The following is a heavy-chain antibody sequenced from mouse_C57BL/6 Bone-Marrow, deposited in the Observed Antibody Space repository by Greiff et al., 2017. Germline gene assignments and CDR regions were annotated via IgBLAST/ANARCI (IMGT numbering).Heavy chain of an antibody. CDR1: GYTFTSYW. CDR2: IDPSDSYT. CDR3: ARTVITTVVAGGYYAMDY. J-gene: IGHJ4*01. D-gene: IGHD1-1*01. Sequence: QVHVKQPGAELVMPGASVKLSCKASGYTFTSYWMHWVKQRPGQGLEWIGEIDPSDSYTNYNQKFKGKSTLTVDKSSSTAYMQLSSLTSEDSAVYYCARTVITTVVAGGYYAMDYWGQGTSVTVSS. V-gene: IGHV1-69*01.